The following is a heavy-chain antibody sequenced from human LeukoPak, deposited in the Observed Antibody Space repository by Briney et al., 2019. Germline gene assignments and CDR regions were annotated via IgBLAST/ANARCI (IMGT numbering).Heavy chain of an antibody. D-gene: IGHD4-23*01. Sequence: GASVKVSRKSSGYAFFSYAISWVRQAPGQGLEWMGRIIPILGIANYAQKFQGRVTITADKSTSTAYMELSSLRSEDTAVYYCAREAGYGGNSPDAFDIWGQGTMVTVSS. CDR3: AREAGYGGNSPDAFDI. CDR2: IIPILGIA. J-gene: IGHJ3*02. CDR1: GYAFFSYA. V-gene: IGHV1-69*04.